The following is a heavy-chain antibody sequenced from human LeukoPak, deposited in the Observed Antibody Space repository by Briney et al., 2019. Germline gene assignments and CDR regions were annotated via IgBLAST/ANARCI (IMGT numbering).Heavy chain of an antibody. D-gene: IGHD3-10*01. CDR3: ARGTLMWFGAKMEYYFDS. CDR2: IYYSGST. V-gene: IGHV4-39*07. J-gene: IGHJ4*02. CDR1: GGSISSSSYY. Sequence: SETLSLTCTVSGGSISSSSYYCVWIRQPPGKGLEWIGSIYYSGSTYYNPSLKSRVTISVDTSKNRFSLKLSSVTAADTAVYYCARGTLMWFGAKMEYYFDSWGQGTPLAVSS.